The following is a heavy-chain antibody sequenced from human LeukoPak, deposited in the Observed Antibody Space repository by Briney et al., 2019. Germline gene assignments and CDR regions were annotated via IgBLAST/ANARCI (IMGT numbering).Heavy chain of an antibody. D-gene: IGHD3-10*01. CDR3: ARALTMVRGGLDV. J-gene: IGHJ6*04. CDR2: ISGSGGST. CDR1: GFTFSHYA. V-gene: IGHV3-23*01. Sequence: GGSLRLSCAASGFTFSHYAMSWVRQAPGKGLEWVSAISGSGGSTYYADSVKGRFTISRDNAKNSLYLQMNSLRAEDTAVYYCARALTMVRGGLDVWGKGTTVTVSS.